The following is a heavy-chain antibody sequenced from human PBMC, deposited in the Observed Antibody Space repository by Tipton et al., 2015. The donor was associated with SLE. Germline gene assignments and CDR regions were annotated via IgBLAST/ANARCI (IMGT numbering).Heavy chain of an antibody. Sequence: LRLSCTVSGGSISSSSYYWGWIRQPPGKGLEWIGEIYHSGSTNYNPSLKSRVTISVDKSKNQFSLKLSSVTAADTAVYYCARGSFGYTAFDIWGQGTMVTVSS. J-gene: IGHJ3*02. V-gene: IGHV4-39*07. CDR1: GGSISSSSYY. D-gene: IGHD3-10*01. CDR2: IYHSGST. CDR3: ARGSFGYTAFDI.